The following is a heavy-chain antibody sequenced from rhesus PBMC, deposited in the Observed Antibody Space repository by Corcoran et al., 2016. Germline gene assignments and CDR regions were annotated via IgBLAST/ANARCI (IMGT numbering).Heavy chain of an antibody. CDR2: VDPEDGEA. D-gene: IGHD6-31*01. J-gene: IGHJ4*01. CDR1: GYAFTAPY. V-gene: IGHV1-111*02. CDR3: ARDRDSSGWIDY. Sequence: EVQLVQSGAEVTTPGATVKIPCKASGYAFTAPYLNWVRRAPGKGLEGMGGVDPEDGEADNAQKFQDRVTITADTSTDTALRELSSLRSEDTAVYYCARDRDSSGWIDYWGQGVLVTVSS.